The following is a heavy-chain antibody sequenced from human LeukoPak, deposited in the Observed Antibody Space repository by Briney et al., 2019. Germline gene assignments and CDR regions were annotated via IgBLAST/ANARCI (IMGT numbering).Heavy chain of an antibody. V-gene: IGHV3-21*01. CDR2: ISSSSSYI. J-gene: IGHJ4*02. D-gene: IGHD6-19*01. CDR1: GLTFSSYS. CDR3: ARGEAVADDFDY. Sequence: GGSLRLSCAASGLTFSSYSMNWVRQAPGKGLEWVSSISSSSSYIYYADSVKGRFTISRDNAKNSLYLQKNSLRAEDTAVYYCARGEAVADDFDYWGQGTLVTVSS.